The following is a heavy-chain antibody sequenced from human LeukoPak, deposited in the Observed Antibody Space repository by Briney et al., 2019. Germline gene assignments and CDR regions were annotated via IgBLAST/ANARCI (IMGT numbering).Heavy chain of an antibody. V-gene: IGHV1-2*02. J-gene: IGHJ4*02. CDR2: INPNSGGT. Sequence: ASVKVSCKASGYTFTGYYMHWVRQAPGQGLEWMGWINPNSGGTNYAQKFQGRVTMTRDTSISTAYMELSRLRSDDTAVYYCARSTGTAMVTFGFYWGQGTLVTVSS. CDR1: GYTFTGYY. CDR3: ARSTGTAMVTFGFY. D-gene: IGHD5-18*01.